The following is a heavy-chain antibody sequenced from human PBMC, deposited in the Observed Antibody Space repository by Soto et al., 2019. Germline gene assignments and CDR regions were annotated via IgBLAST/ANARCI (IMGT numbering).Heavy chain of an antibody. CDR3: ARDLRVRGSVWPLYYYGMDV. D-gene: IGHD6-19*01. Sequence: ASVKVSCKASGYTFTGYYMHWVRQAPGQGLEWMGWINPNSGGTNYAQKFQGWVTMTRDTSISTAYMELSRLRSDDTAVYYCARDLRVRGSVWPLYYYGMDVWGQGTTVTVSS. CDR2: INPNSGGT. CDR1: GYTFTGYY. V-gene: IGHV1-2*04. J-gene: IGHJ6*02.